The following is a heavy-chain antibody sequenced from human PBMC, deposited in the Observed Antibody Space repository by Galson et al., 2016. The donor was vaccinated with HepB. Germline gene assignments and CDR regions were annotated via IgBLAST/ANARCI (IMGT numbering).Heavy chain of an antibody. CDR2: ISGSAIST. V-gene: IGHV3-23*01. D-gene: IGHD3-22*01. CDR1: EFIFSDYA. J-gene: IGHJ5*02. Sequence: SLRLSCAASEFIFSDYAMSWVRQAPGKGLEWVSSISGSAISTYYGDSMRGRFIISRDNSKNILYLQMNSLRAEDTAVYYCAKGIHGTSAFPRVFHPWGQGTLVTVSA. CDR3: AKGIHGTSAFPRVFHP.